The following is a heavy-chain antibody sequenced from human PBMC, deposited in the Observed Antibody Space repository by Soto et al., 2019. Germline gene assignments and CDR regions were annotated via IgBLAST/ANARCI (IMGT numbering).Heavy chain of an antibody. CDR1: GYSFATSG. V-gene: IGHV1-18*01. CDR2: ISVYNGNT. D-gene: IGHD3-22*01. Sequence: QVKLVQSGTEVKKPGASIKVSCKASGYSFATSGMTWVRQAPGQGLEWMGWISVYNGNTNNDQNLRDRVTMTTDTSTNTAYLEVRKLRSDDTAVYYCARAGQYYDASGYADWGQGTLVTVSS. CDR3: ARAGQYYDASGYAD. J-gene: IGHJ4*02.